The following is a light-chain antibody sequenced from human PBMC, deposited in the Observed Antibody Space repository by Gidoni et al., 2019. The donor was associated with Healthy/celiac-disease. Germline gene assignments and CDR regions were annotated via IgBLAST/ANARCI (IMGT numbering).Light chain of an antibody. CDR2: EVS. V-gene: IGLV2-8*01. J-gene: IGLJ3*02. Sequence: SALTQPPSAPGSPGQSVTISCTGTSSDVGGYNYVSWYQQHPGKAPKLMIYEVSKRPSGVPDRFFGSKSGNTASLTVSGLQAEDEADYYCSSYAGSNNLVFGGGTKLTVL. CDR3: SSYAGSNNLV. CDR1: SSDVGGYNY.